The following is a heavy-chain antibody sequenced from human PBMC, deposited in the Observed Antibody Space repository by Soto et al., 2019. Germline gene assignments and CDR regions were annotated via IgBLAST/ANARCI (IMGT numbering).Heavy chain of an antibody. CDR3: TTASRITIFGVVIYYYFDY. CDR2: ISGSGGST. Sequence: GGSLRLSCAASGFTFSSYAMSWVRQAPGKGLEWVSAISGSGGSTYYADSVKGRFTISRDDSKNTLYLQMNSLKTEDTAVYYCTTASRITIFGVVIYYYFDYWGQGTLVTVSS. V-gene: IGHV3-23*01. D-gene: IGHD3-3*01. J-gene: IGHJ4*02. CDR1: GFTFSSYA.